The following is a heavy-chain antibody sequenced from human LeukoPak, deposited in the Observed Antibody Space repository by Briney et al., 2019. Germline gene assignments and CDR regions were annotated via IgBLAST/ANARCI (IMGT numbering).Heavy chain of an antibody. D-gene: IGHD3-10*01. CDR3: ARQLYVSGSYYAPMDV. CDR1: GGSISSSSYF. V-gene: IGHV4-39*01. CDR2: VHYSGST. Sequence: PSETLSLTCSVSGGSISSSSYFWGWIRQPPGKGLEWIASVHYSGSTYYNPSLKSRLTISVDTSKNQFSLELSSVTAADTALYFCARQLYVSGSYYAPMDVWGKGTTVTITS. J-gene: IGHJ6*03.